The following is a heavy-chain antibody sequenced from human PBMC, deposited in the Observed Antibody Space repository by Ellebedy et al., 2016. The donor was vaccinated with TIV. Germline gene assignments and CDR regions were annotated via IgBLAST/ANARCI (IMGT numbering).Heavy chain of an antibody. CDR3: ATERGAYSGSGQAFDY. Sequence: GESLKISCAASGFAFSSYAMHWVRQAPGKGLEWVAVIANDESGRHYADSVKGRFTISRDNSKNTLDLQMNSLRAEDTAVYYCATERGAYSGSGQAFDYWGQGTLVTVSS. V-gene: IGHV3-30*03. CDR1: GFAFSSYA. CDR2: IANDESGR. J-gene: IGHJ4*02. D-gene: IGHD3-10*01.